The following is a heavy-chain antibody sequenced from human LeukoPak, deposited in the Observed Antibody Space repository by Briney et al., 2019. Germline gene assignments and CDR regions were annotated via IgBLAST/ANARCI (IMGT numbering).Heavy chain of an antibody. CDR2: ITGSGDTT. Sequence: GGSLRLSCAASGFTFSTYVMSWVRQAPGKGLQWVSTITGSGDTTYYADSVRGRFIISRDNSKNTLYLQMNSLRAEDTAVYYCAKDFFFDDYDVNYWGQGTLVTVSS. D-gene: IGHD4-17*01. CDR1: GFTFSTYV. CDR3: AKDFFFDDYDVNY. V-gene: IGHV3-23*01. J-gene: IGHJ4*02.